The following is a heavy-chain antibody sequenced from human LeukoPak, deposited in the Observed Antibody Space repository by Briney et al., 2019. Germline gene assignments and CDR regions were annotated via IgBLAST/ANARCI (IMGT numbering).Heavy chain of an antibody. Sequence: SETLSLTCTVSGGSISSGSYYWSWIRQPPGKGLEWIAFISFSGSTDYNPSLKSRVTISVDTSKNQFSLKLSSVTAADTAVYYCTRDRRDGYNYVDIWGQGTLVTVSS. D-gene: IGHD5-24*01. J-gene: IGHJ4*02. CDR2: ISFSGST. CDR1: GGSISSGSYY. CDR3: TRDRRDGYNYVDI. V-gene: IGHV4-61*01.